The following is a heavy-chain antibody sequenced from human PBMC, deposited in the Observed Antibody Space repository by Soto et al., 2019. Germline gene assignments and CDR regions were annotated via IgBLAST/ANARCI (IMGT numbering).Heavy chain of an antibody. CDR3: ARGYYYDSSGYYYDYFDY. J-gene: IGHJ4*02. D-gene: IGHD3-22*01. CDR1: GGTFSSYA. Sequence: QVQLVQSGAEVKKPGSSVKVSCKASGGTFSSYAISWVRQAPGQGLEWMVGIIPIFGTANYAQKFQGRVTITADKSTSTAYMELSSLRSEDTAVYYCARGYYYDSSGYYYDYFDYWGQGTLVTVSS. CDR2: IIPIFGTA. V-gene: IGHV1-69*06.